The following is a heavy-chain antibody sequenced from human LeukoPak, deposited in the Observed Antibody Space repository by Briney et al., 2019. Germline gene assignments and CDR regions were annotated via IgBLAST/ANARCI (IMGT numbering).Heavy chain of an antibody. V-gene: IGHV4-61*01. Sequence: SETLSLTCTVSGGSVSSGSYYWSWIRQPPGKGLEWIGYIYYSGSTNYNPSLKSRVTISVDTSKNQFSLKLSSVTAADTAVYYCARVLWFGELPPRGAFDYWGQGTLVTVSS. CDR3: ARVLWFGELPPRGAFDY. J-gene: IGHJ4*02. CDR1: GGSVSSGSYY. CDR2: IYYSGST. D-gene: IGHD3-10*01.